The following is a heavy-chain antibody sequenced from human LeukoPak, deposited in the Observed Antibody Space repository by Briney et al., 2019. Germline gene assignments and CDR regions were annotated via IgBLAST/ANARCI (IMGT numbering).Heavy chain of an antibody. CDR3: ASRFLEWLSLYDAFDI. J-gene: IGHJ3*02. V-gene: IGHV3-48*01. Sequence: GGSLRLSCAASGFTFSSYSMNWVRQAPGKGLEWVSYISSSSSTIYYADSVKGRFTISRDNAKNSLYLQMNSLRAEDTAVYYCASRFLEWLSLYDAFDIWGQGTMVTVSS. D-gene: IGHD3-3*01. CDR2: ISSSSSTI. CDR1: GFTFSSYS.